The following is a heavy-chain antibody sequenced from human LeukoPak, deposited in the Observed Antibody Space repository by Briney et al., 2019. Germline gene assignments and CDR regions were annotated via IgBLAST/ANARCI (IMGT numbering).Heavy chain of an antibody. D-gene: IGHD3-3*01. J-gene: IGHJ5*02. Sequence: PGRSLRLSCAASGFTFSSYAMSWVRQAPGKGLEWVSAISGSGASTNYADSVKGRFTISRDNSKDTLYLQMNSLRAEDTAIYYCAKQEAYDFWSGGYFDPWGQGTLVTVSS. CDR3: AKQEAYDFWSGGYFDP. CDR2: ISGSGAST. CDR1: GFTFSSYA. V-gene: IGHV3-23*01.